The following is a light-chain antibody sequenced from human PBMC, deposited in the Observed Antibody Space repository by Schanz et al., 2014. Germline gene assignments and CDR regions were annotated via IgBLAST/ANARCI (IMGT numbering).Light chain of an antibody. V-gene: IGKV3-11*01. CDR1: QSVSGY. CDR2: DAS. Sequence: EIVLTQSPATLSLSPGERATFSCRASQSVSGYLAWYQQKRGQAPRLLIYDASNRATGIPARFSGSGSGTDFTLTISSLEPEDFAVYYCQQRANWPITFGQGTRLDIK. CDR3: QQRANWPIT. J-gene: IGKJ5*01.